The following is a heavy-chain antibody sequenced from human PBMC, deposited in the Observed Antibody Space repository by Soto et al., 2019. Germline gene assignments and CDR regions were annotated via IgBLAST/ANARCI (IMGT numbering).Heavy chain of an antibody. CDR3: ARDGVGSLMFRWFGEYHDAFDI. Sequence: QVQLVQSGAEVKKPGATVKVSCKASGYTFTSYGISWVRQAPGQGLEWMGWISAYNGNTNYAQKLQGRVTMTTDTSTSTAYMELRSLRSDDTAVYYCARDGVGSLMFRWFGEYHDAFDIWGQGTMVTVSS. CDR2: ISAYNGNT. J-gene: IGHJ3*02. CDR1: GYTFTSYG. V-gene: IGHV1-18*01. D-gene: IGHD3-10*01.